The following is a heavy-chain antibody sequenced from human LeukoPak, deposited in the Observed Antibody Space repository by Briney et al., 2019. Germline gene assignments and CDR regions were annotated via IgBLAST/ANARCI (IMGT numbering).Heavy chain of an antibody. J-gene: IGHJ3*02. CDR1: GGSISSYY. Sequence: SETLSLTCTVSGGSISSYYWSWIRQPPGKGLEWIGYVFNSGRTNLNPSLWSRATMSVDTSKNQFSLKLSSLTAADTAVYYCAGRQHVVAVTATRGSFDMWGQGTMVTVSS. CDR3: AGRQHVVAVTATRGSFDM. CDR2: VFNSGRT. D-gene: IGHD2-21*02. V-gene: IGHV4-59*01.